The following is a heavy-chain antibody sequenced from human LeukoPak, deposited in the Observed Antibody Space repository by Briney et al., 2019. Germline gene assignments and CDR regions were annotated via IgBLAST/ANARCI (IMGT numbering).Heavy chain of an antibody. D-gene: IGHD6-19*01. V-gene: IGHV1-46*01. CDR3: ARDPISGWYDY. J-gene: IGHJ4*02. Sequence: ASVKVSCKASGYTFTSYYIHWVRQAPGQGLEWMGIITPSGGSTSYAQKFQGRVTMTRDTSTSTVYMELISLRSEDTAVYYCARDPISGWYDYWGQGTLVTVSS. CDR1: GYTFTSYY. CDR2: ITPSGGST.